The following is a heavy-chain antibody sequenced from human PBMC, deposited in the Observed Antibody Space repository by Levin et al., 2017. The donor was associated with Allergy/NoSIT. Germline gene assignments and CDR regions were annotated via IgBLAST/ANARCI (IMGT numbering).Heavy chain of an antibody. CDR2: ITDRGGST. CDR1: GFTFRTYA. J-gene: IGHJ6*02. V-gene: IGHV3-23*01. CDR3: ARGAYFESSGTTLRVDYYYGMDV. D-gene: IGHD1-1*01. Sequence: RAGGSLRLSCAASGFTFRTYAMTWVRQAPGRGLEWVSGITDRGGSTFYANSVRGRFTISRDNSNNTLYLQMNSLRVEDTAVYYCARGAYFESSGTTLRVDYYYGMDVWGQGTTVTVSS.